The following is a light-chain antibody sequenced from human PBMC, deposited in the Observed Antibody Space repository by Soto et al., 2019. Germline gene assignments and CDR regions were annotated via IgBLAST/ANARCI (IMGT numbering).Light chain of an antibody. V-gene: IGKV1-12*01. CDR1: QDISSW. CDR2: AAS. CDR3: QQSDSFPFT. Sequence: DIQMTQSPSSVSASVGDRVTIACRASQDISSWLAWYQQIPGKAPKLLIYAASALQGGVPSRFSGSGSGTHFTLTISSLQPEDFATYYCQQSDSFPFTFGPGTKV. J-gene: IGKJ3*01.